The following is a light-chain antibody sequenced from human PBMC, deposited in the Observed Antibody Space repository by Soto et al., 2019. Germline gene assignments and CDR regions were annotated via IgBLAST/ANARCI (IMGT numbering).Light chain of an antibody. CDR3: QQYNNWPRT. V-gene: IGKV3-15*01. CDR1: QSVSSN. J-gene: IGKJ1*01. CDR2: GAS. Sequence: IVMTQPPAPLSVSPGERATLSCRASQSVSSNVAWYHQKPGQAPRLPIYGASTRATGIPARFSGRGSGTEFTLTISSLQSEDFAVYYCQQYNNWPRTFGQGTKVDI.